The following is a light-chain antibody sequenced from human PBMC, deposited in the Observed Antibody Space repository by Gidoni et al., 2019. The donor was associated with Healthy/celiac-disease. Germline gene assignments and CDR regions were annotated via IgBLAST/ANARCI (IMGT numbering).Light chain of an antibody. J-gene: IGKJ1*01. V-gene: IGKV4-1*01. Sequence: DIVITQSPDSLAVSLGERATINRTSSQTVLYRSDNRNYLAWYQQKPGQSPKLLIYWASTRASGVPDRFSGSGSGTDFTLTISTLQAEDAAVYFCQQYYDSPRTFXXXTKVEIK. CDR2: WAS. CDR3: QQYYDSPRT. CDR1: QTVLYRSDNRNY.